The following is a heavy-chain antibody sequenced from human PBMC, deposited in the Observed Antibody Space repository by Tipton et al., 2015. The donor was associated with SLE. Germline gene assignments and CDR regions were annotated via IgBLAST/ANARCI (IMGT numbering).Heavy chain of an antibody. V-gene: IGHV3-23*01. Sequence: SLRLSCTASRFTFSSYAMSWVRQAPGKGLEWVSAISGSGGSTNYADSVKGRFTISRDNSRNTLYLLMNSLRAEDTAVYYCAREVLEWLSYYFDYWGQGTLVTVSS. CDR1: RFTFSSYA. CDR2: ISGSGGST. D-gene: IGHD3-3*01. CDR3: AREVLEWLSYYFDY. J-gene: IGHJ4*02.